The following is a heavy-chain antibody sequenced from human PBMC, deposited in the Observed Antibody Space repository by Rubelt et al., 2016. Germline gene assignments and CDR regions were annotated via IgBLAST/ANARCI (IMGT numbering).Heavy chain of an antibody. CDR2: FDPEDGET. CDR3: ATFGGSYYSLWGFDY. V-gene: IGHV1-24*01. D-gene: IGHD1-26*01. CDR1: GYTLTELS. J-gene: IGHJ4*02. Sequence: QVQLVQSGAEVKKPGASVKVSCKVSGYTLTELSMHWVRPAPGKGLEWMGGFDPEDGETIYEQKFHGRVTMTEDTSTDTAYMELSSLRSEDTAVYYCATFGGSYYSLWGFDYWGQGTLVTVSS.